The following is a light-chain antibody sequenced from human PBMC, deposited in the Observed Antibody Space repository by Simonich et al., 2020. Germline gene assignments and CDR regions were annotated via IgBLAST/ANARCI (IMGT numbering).Light chain of an antibody. V-gene: IGKV4-1*01. CDR3: QQYYSTPYT. CDR2: WAS. Sequence: DIVMTQSPDSLAVSLGERATINCKFSQSVLYSSNNKNYLDWYQQKSGQPPKLLIYWASTRESGVPDRFSGSGSGTDFTLTISSLQAEDVAVYYCQQYYSTPYTFGQGTKLEIK. CDR1: QSVLYSSNNKNY. J-gene: IGKJ2*01.